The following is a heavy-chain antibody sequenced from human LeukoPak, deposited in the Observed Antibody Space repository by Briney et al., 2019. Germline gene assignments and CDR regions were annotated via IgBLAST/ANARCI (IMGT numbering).Heavy chain of an antibody. V-gene: IGHV1-2*02. J-gene: IGHJ4*02. D-gene: IGHD5-12*01. CDR2: INPNSGGT. CDR3: ARSWIYLAIAEIDY. Sequence: SVKVFCKASGYTFTGYYMHWVRQAPGQGLEWMGWINPNSGGTSYAQKFQGRVTMTRDTSTSTVYMELSSLRSEDTAVYYCARSWIYLAIAEIDYWGQGTLVTVSS. CDR1: GYTFTGYY.